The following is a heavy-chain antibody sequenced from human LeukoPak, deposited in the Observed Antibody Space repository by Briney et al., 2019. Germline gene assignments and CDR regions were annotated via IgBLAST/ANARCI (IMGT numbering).Heavy chain of an antibody. CDR1: GGSFSGYY. CDR3: ARGLSSAPYASSGYYVASYYFDY. J-gene: IGHJ4*02. Sequence: SETLSLTCAVYGGSFSGYYWSWIRQPPGKGLEWIGEINHSGSTNYNPSLKSRVTISVDTSKNQFSLKLSSVTAADTAVYYCARGLSSAPYASSGYYVASYYFDYWGQGTLVTASS. D-gene: IGHD3-22*01. CDR2: INHSGST. V-gene: IGHV4-34*01.